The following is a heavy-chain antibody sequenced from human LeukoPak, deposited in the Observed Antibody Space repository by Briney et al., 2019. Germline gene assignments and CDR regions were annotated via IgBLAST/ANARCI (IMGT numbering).Heavy chain of an antibody. CDR3: AREDSYYYGSGSYPFDY. CDR2: ISSSSSYI. D-gene: IGHD3-10*01. J-gene: IGHJ4*02. CDR1: GFTFSSYS. Sequence: PGGSLRLSCAASGFTFSSYSMNWVRQAPGKGLEWVSSISSSSSYIHYADSVKGRFTISRDNAKNSLYLQMNSLRAEDTAVYYCAREDSYYYGSGSYPFDYWGQGTLVTVSS. V-gene: IGHV3-21*01.